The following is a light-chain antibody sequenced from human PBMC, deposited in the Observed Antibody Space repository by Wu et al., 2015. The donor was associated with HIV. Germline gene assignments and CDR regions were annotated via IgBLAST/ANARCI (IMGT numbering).Light chain of an antibody. CDR2: KKS. Sequence: DIQMTQSPSTLSASVGDKVTITCRASQNITNCLAWYQHKPGTAPKLVMYKKSYLHTGVPSRFSGSGSGTVFTLIINNLQPDDFATYYCQQYDDYPYYFGLGTRLDIK. J-gene: IGKJ2*01. CDR3: QQYDDYPYY. V-gene: IGKV1-5*03. CDR1: QNITNC.